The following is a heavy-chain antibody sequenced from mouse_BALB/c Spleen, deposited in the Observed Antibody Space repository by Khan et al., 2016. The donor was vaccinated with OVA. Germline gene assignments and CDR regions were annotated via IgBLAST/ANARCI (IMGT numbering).Heavy chain of an antibody. J-gene: IGHJ3*01. CDR3: APVGNSPVSFAY. D-gene: IGHD2-1*01. Sequence: VQLKESGPELVKPGASVKMSCKASGYTFTSYVMHWVKQKPGLGLEWIGYIYPFNDDTTYNEKFKGKATLTSDKSSSTAYMELSSLTSEDSAVYYCAPVGNSPVSFAYWGQGTLVTVSA. CDR1: GYTFTSYV. CDR2: IYPFNDDT. V-gene: IGHV1S136*01.